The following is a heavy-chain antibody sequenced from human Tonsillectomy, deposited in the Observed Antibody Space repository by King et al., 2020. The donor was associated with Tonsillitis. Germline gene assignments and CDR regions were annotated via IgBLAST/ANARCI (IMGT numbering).Heavy chain of an antibody. V-gene: IGHV1-2*02. CDR2: INPYSGGT. CDR3: ARLEGHEDD. Sequence: VQLVESGAEVKKPGTSVRVSCKASGYTFTDYYMHWVRQAPGQGLEWMGWINPYSGGTNYPQKFQGRVTMTRDTSISTAYMELSSLTSDDTAVYYCARLEGHEDDWGQGTLVTVSS. D-gene: IGHD5-24*01. CDR1: GYTFTDYY. J-gene: IGHJ4*02.